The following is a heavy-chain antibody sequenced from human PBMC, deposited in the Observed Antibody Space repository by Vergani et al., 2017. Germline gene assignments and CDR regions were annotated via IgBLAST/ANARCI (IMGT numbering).Heavy chain of an antibody. V-gene: IGHV3-23*01. D-gene: IGHD6-19*01. CDR3: AKVSLYSSGSLDY. CDR1: GFTFSSYA. CDR2: ISGSGVSA. J-gene: IGHJ4*02. Sequence: EVQLLESGCGLVQPGGSLRLSCAASGFTFSSYAMSLVRQAPGKGLELVSAISGSGVSAVFADSVKGRFIISRDNSKNTLYLQMNSLRAEDTAVYYCAKVSLYSSGSLDYWGQGTLVTVSS.